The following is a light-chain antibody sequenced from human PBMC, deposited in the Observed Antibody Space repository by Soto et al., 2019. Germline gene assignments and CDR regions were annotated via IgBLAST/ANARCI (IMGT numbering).Light chain of an antibody. V-gene: IGKV1-5*01. J-gene: IGKJ1*01. CDR3: QQGWT. CDR2: DAS. Sequence: DIQMTQSPSTLSASLGDRVTITCRASQSITNWLAWYQQKPGKAPKLLIYDASSLQAGVASRFSGSGSGTEFTLTISSLQPDDFATYYRQQGWTFGQGTKLDIK. CDR1: QSITNW.